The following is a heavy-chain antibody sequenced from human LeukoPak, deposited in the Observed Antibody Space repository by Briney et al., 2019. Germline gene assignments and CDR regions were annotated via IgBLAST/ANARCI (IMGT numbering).Heavy chain of an antibody. CDR1: GGTFSSYA. J-gene: IGHJ6*03. CDR3: ARGGYCSGGSCYSPGWYYYYYMDV. Sequence: ASVKVSCKASGGTFSSYAISWVRQAPGQGLEWMGGIIPIFGTANYAQKFQGRVTITADESTSTAYMELSSLRSEDTAVYYCARGGYCSGGSCYSPGWYYYYYMDVWGKGTTVTIPS. CDR2: IIPIFGTA. D-gene: IGHD2-15*01. V-gene: IGHV1-69*01.